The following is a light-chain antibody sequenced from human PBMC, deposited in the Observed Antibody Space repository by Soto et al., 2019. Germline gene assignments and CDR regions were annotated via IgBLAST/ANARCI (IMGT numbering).Light chain of an antibody. CDR3: SSYTGSSTPEV. CDR1: SSDVGGYNY. J-gene: IGLJ1*01. Sequence: QSVLTQPASVSGSPGQSITISCTGTSSDVGGYNYVSWYQQHPGKAPKLMIYKVSNRPSGVSNRFSGSKSGNTASLTISGLQAEDEADYYCSSYTGSSTPEVFGTGTKVTVL. CDR2: KVS. V-gene: IGLV2-14*01.